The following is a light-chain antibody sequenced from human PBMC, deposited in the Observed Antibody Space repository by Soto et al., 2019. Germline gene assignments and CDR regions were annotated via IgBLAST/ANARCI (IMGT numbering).Light chain of an antibody. Sequence: EIVMTQSPVTLSVSPGERATLSCRASQSVSSNYLAWYQQKPGQAPRLLIYAASTRATGVPARFSGSGSGTEFTLTISSLQPEDFAVYYCQQYYNWPRTFGQGTKVEIK. CDR2: AAS. CDR3: QQYYNWPRT. V-gene: IGKV3-15*01. J-gene: IGKJ1*01. CDR1: QSVSSN.